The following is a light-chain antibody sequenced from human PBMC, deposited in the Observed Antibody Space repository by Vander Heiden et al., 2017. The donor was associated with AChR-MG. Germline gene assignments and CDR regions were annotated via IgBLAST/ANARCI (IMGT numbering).Light chain of an antibody. CDR3: CSYAGNYVVV. CDR1: SNDVGGYNY. Sequence: QSALTQPRSVSGSPGQSVTISSTGTSNDVGGYNYVSWYQQYPGKAPKLMIYDVSKRPSGVPDRFSGSKSGNTASLTISGLQAEDEADYYCCSYAGNYVVVFGGGTKLTVL. CDR2: DVS. V-gene: IGLV2-11*01. J-gene: IGLJ2*01.